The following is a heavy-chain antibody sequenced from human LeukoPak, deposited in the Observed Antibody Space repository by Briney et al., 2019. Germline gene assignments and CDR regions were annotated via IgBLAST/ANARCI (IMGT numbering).Heavy chain of an antibody. CDR1: GYSISSGYY. J-gene: IGHJ6*03. Sequence: PSETLSLTCTVSGYSISSGYYWGWIRQPPGKGLEWIGSIYHSGSTYYNPSLKSRVTISVDTSKNQFSLKLSSVTAADTAVYYCVRDPPPGTIFGGDYWYMDVWGKGTAVTVSS. CDR2: IYHSGST. V-gene: IGHV4-38-2*02. CDR3: VRDPPPGTIFGGDYWYMDV. D-gene: IGHD3-3*01.